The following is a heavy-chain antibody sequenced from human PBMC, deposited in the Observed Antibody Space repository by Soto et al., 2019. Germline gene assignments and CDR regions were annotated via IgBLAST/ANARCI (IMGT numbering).Heavy chain of an antibody. V-gene: IGHV5-10-1*01. J-gene: IGHJ3*01. CDR2: IDPSDSYT. CDR1: GYSFTTYW. D-gene: IGHD3-10*01. Sequence: GESLKISCKGSGYSFTTYWISWVRHMPGKGLEWMVRIDPSDSYTQYSPSFQGHVTISADKSINTAYLQWSSLMAPDTAMYYCARHVGGSMVRGVIVTVAFDVWGQGTLVTVSS. CDR3: ARHVGGSMVRGVIVTVAFDV.